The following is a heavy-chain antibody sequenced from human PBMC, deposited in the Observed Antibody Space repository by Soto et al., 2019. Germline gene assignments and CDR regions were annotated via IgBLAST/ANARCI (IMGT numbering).Heavy chain of an antibody. CDR3: ARVGSDYYDSSGSFDY. CDR1: GGTFSSYA. V-gene: IGHV1-69*13. D-gene: IGHD3-22*01. CDR2: IIPIFGTA. J-gene: IGHJ4*02. Sequence: SSVKVSCKASGGTFSSYAISWVRQAPGQGLEWMGGIIPIFGTANYAQKFQGRVTITADESTSTAYMELGSLRSEDTAVYYCARVGSDYYDSSGSFDYWGQGTLVTVSS.